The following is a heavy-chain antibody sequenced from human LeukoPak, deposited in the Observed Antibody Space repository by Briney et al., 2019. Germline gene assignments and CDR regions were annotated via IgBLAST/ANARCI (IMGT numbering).Heavy chain of an antibody. Sequence: PGGSLRLSCAASGFTFDDYAMHWVRQAPGKGLEWFSGISWNSGSIGYADSVKGRFTITRDNTKNSLYLQMNSLRAEDTAVYYCAFNWIGLLSGYFDHWGQGTLVPVSS. V-gene: IGHV3-9*01. CDR3: AFNWIGLLSGYFDH. D-gene: IGHD1-26*01. CDR1: GFTFDDYA. CDR2: ISWNSGSI. J-gene: IGHJ4*02.